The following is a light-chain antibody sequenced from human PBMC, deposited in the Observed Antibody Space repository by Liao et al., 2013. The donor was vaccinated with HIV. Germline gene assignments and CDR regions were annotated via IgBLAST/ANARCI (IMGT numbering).Light chain of an antibody. V-gene: IGLV3-1*01. CDR3: QAWDFSTSFV. CDR1: ILGDKY. J-gene: IGLJ1*01. CDR2: QDT. Sequence: SYELTQPPSVSVSPGQTASITCSGDILGDKYACWYQQRPGQSPVLVIYQDTKRPSGIPYRFSGSNSGNTATLTISGTQAMDEADYYCQAWDFSTSFVFGTGTKVTVL.